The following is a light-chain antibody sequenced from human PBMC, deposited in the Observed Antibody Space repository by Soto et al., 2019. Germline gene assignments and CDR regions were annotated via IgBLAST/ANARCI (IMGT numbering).Light chain of an antibody. J-gene: IGLJ2*01. V-gene: IGLV2-14*01. CDR1: SSDVGGYNF. Sequence: QSALTQPASVSGSPGQSITISCTGTSSDVGGYNFVSWYQHHPDKAPKLIIHDVSSRPSGVSTRFSASKSGNTASLTISGLQAEDEADYYCSSYATSRTHVAFGGGTKLTVL. CDR2: DVS. CDR3: SSYATSRTHVA.